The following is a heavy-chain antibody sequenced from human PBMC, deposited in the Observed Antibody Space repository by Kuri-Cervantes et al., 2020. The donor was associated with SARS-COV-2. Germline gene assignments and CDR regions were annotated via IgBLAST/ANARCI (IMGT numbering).Heavy chain of an antibody. Sequence: ASVKVSCKASGYTFTGYYMHWVRQAPGQGLEWMGWINPNSGGTNYAQKFQGRVTMTRDTSISTAYMELSRLRSDDTAVYYWARDYCSSTSCYVSYYYYGMDVWGQGTTVTVSS. D-gene: IGHD2-2*01. V-gene: IGHV1-2*02. J-gene: IGHJ6*02. CDR2: INPNSGGT. CDR1: GYTFTGYY. CDR3: ARDYCSSTSCYVSYYYYGMDV.